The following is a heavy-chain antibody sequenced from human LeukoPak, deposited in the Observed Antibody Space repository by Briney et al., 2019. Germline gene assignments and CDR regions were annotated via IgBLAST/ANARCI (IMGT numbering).Heavy chain of an antibody. CDR3: ARDLSRRRGGGSCLCDP. V-gene: IGHV1-46*01. CDR1: GYTFTSYY. Sequence: ASVKVSCKASGYTFTSYYMHWVRQAPGQGLEWMGIINPSGGSTSYAQKFQGRVTMTRDTSTSTVYMELSSLRSEDTAVYHCARDLSRRRGGGSCLCDPWGQGTLVTVSS. CDR2: INPSGGST. D-gene: IGHD2-15*01. J-gene: IGHJ5*02.